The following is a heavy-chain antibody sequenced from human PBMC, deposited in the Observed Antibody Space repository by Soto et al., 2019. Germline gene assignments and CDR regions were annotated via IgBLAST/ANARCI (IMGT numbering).Heavy chain of an antibody. CDR1: GGPISSYY. Sequence: SETLSLTCTVSGGPISSYYWSWIRQPPGKGLEWIGYIYYSGSTNYNPSLKSRVTISVDTSRNQFSLKLSSVTAADTAVYYCARLGDFWSGYQNYYYGMDVWGQGTTVTVSS. J-gene: IGHJ6*02. D-gene: IGHD3-3*01. CDR2: IYYSGST. CDR3: ARLGDFWSGYQNYYYGMDV. V-gene: IGHV4-59*08.